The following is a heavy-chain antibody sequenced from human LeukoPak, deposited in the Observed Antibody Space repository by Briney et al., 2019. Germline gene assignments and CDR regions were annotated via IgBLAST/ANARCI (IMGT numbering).Heavy chain of an antibody. CDR2: IHYSGTT. Sequence: PSETLSLTCTVSGGSISSNSYFWGWVRQSPGKGLVWIGNIHYSGTTYYHPSLKSRVKISVDTSKNQFSLNLSSVTAADTAVYYCARDFLSKNALDIWGQGTVVTVSS. CDR1: GGSISSNSYF. J-gene: IGHJ3*02. CDR3: ARDFLSKNALDI. V-gene: IGHV4-39*07.